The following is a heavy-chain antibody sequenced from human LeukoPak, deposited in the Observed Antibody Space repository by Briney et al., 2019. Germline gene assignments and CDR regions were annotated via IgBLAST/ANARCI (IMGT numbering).Heavy chain of an antibody. V-gene: IGHV4-59*08. D-gene: IGHD6-13*01. J-gene: IGHJ4*02. Sequence: SETLSLTCIVSGDSTSAYYWSWIRQPPGKGLEWIGYIYKSGSANYNHSLRSRVTISLDTSKSQFSLKLSSVTAADTAIYYCARHRIAAAGTMTFDYWGQGTLVTVSS. CDR2: IYKSGSA. CDR3: ARHRIAAAGTMTFDY. CDR1: GDSTSAYY.